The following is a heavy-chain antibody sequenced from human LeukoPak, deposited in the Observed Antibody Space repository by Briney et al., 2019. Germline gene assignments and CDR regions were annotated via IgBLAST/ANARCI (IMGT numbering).Heavy chain of an antibody. J-gene: IGHJ4*02. V-gene: IGHV3-7*01. D-gene: IGHD3-3*01. Sequence: GGALRLSFAASGFIFSSYWMSWVRQAPGKGLEGVANIKQEGCEKYFLDSLRGGFTISRDNAINSLYLQMNSLRAEDTAVYYCASDQWTLPYYDFWSGYYIALDYWGQGTLVTVSS. CDR2: IKQEGCEK. CDR1: GFIFSSYW. CDR3: ASDQWTLPYYDFWSGYYIALDY.